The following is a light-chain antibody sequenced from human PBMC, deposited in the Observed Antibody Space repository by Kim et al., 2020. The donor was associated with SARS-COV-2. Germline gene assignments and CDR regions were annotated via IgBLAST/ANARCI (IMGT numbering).Light chain of an antibody. CDR1: QSVSSH. CDR2: GAS. J-gene: IGKJ2*01. Sequence: VSPGERAALSCRASQSVSSHVAWYQQKPGQAPRLLSYGASTSATGIPARFSGSGSGTEFTLTISSLQSEDFAVYYCQQYNNWPLYTFGQGTKLEI. CDR3: QQYNNWPLYT. V-gene: IGKV3-15*01.